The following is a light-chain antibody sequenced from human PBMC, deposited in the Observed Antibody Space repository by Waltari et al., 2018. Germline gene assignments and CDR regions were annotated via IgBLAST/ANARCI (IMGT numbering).Light chain of an antibody. CDR3: QQRTDWLWT. Sequence: EVVLTQPPATLSFSPGERATLSCRASHSISKFLAWYQQRPGQAPRLLIYDASDRPPGIPARFSGSGSGTDFTLTISSLEPEDFAVYYCQQRTDWLWTFGQGTKVEIK. CDR2: DAS. V-gene: IGKV3-11*01. CDR1: HSISKF. J-gene: IGKJ1*01.